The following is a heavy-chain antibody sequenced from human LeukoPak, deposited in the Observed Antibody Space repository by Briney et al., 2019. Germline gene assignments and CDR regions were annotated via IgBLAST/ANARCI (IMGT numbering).Heavy chain of an antibody. CDR2: INHSGST. V-gene: IGHV4-34*01. CDR1: GGSFSGYY. Sequence: SETLSLTCAVYGGSFSGYYWSWIRQPPGKGLEWIGEINHSGSTNYNPSLKSRVTISVDTSKNQFSLKLSSVTAADTAVYYCARQRRWLQLSYYYYGMDVWGQGTTVTVSS. D-gene: IGHD5-24*01. CDR3: ARQRRWLQLSYYYYGMDV. J-gene: IGHJ6*02.